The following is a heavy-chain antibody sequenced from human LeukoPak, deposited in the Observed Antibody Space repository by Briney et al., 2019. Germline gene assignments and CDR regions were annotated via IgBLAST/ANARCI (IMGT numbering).Heavy chain of an antibody. D-gene: IGHD3-16*02. Sequence: GESLKISCKGSGYSFTSYWIGWVRQMPGKGLEWMGTIYPGDSDTRYSPSFQGQVTISADKSISTAYLQWSSLKASDTAMYYCARTNYDYVWGSYRLGPNDAFDIWGQGTMVTVSS. CDR2: IYPGDSDT. J-gene: IGHJ3*02. V-gene: IGHV5-51*01. CDR1: GYSFTSYW. CDR3: ARTNYDYVWGSYRLGPNDAFDI.